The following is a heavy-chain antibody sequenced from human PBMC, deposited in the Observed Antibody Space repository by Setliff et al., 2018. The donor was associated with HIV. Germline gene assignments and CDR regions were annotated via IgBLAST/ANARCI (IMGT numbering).Heavy chain of an antibody. J-gene: IGHJ4*02. CDR3: ARRLLRGVRVPPCFDY. CDR2: IYYSGTT. V-gene: IGHV4-39*01. D-gene: IGHD3-10*01. CDR1: GGSISSTSYY. Sequence: SETLSLTCTVSGGSISSTSYYWGWIRQSPGKGLEWIGSIYYSGTTYYNPSLKSRATVSVDTSQNQFSLILTSVTAADTAVYYCARRLLRGVRVPPCFDYWGQGTLVTVSS.